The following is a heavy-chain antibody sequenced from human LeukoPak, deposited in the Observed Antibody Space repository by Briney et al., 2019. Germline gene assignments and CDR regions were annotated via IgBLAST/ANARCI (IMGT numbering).Heavy chain of an antibody. CDR1: GFTFSSYG. J-gene: IGHJ3*02. CDR2: ISYDGSNK. V-gene: IGHV3-30*18. D-gene: IGHD3-22*01. Sequence: GRSLRLSCAASGFTFSSYGMHWVRQAPGKGLEWVAVISYDGSNKYYADSVKGRFTISRDSSKNTLYLQMNSLRAEDTAVYYCAKLERYYYDSSGYYSHPHDAFDIWGQGTMVTVSS. CDR3: AKLERYYYDSSGYYSHPHDAFDI.